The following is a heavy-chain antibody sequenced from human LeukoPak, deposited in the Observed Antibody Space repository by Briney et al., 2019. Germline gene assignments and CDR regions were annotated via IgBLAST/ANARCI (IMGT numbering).Heavy chain of an antibody. CDR1: GFTFRSYE. Sequence: GGSLRLSCAASGFTFRSYEMNWVCQAPGKGLDWVSYISSSGTTVYYADSVKGRFTVSRDNAKNSLYLQMNSLRAEDTAVYYCARSIKGDSDHWGQGTLVTVSS. J-gene: IGHJ4*02. D-gene: IGHD3-10*01. CDR2: ISSSGTTV. CDR3: ARSIKGDSDH. V-gene: IGHV3-48*03.